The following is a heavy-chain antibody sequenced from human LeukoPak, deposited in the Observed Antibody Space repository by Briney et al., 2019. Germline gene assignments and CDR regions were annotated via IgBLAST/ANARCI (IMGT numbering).Heavy chain of an antibody. CDR3: ARDRRGGAANFYYYMDV. J-gene: IGHJ6*03. D-gene: IGHD3-16*01. Sequence: GGSLRLSCAASGFTVSTNYMSWVRQAPGKGLEWVSVLYSGGSTYYADSVQGRFTISRDNSKNTLYLQMNSLRADDTAVYYCARDRRGGAANFYYYMDVWGKGTTVTVSS. V-gene: IGHV3-53*01. CDR2: LYSGGST. CDR1: GFTVSTNY.